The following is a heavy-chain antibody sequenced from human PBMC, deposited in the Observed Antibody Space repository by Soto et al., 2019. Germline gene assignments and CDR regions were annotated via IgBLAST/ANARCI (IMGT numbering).Heavy chain of an antibody. V-gene: IGHV3-23*01. D-gene: IGHD6-19*01. J-gene: IGHJ6*02. CDR2: ISGSGGST. Sequence: GGSLRLSCAASGFTFSSYARSWVRQAPGKGLEWVSAISGSGGSTYYADSVKGRFTISRDNSKNTLYLQMNSLRAEDTAVYYCAKGLVAGKPDYYYGMDVWGQGTTVTVSS. CDR1: GFTFSSYA. CDR3: AKGLVAGKPDYYYGMDV.